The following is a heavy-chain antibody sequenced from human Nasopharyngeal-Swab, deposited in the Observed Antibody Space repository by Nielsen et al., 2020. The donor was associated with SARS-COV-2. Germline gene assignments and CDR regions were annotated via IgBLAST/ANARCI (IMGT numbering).Heavy chain of an antibody. CDR3: VKGPPAVIHYFDY. CDR2: ISGSGEST. J-gene: IGHJ4*02. Sequence: GESLKISCAASGSTFSTYDMSWVRQAPGKGLEWVSGISGSGESTHYADSVKGRFTISRDNSKNTLYLQMNSLRAEDTAVYYCVKGPPAVIHYFDYWGQGTLVTVSS. D-gene: IGHD2-21*01. V-gene: IGHV3-23*01. CDR1: GSTFSTYD.